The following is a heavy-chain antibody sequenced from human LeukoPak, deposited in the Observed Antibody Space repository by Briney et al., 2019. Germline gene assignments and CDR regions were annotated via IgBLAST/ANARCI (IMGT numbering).Heavy chain of an antibody. CDR1: GGSISSGSYY. CDR3: ARDYGDYYYGMDV. J-gene: IGHJ6*02. Sequence: SETLSLTCTVSGGSISSGSYYWSWIRQPAGKGLEWIGRIYTSGSTNYNPSLKSRVTISVDTSKNQFSLKLSSVTAADTAVYYCARDYGDYYYGMDVWGQGTTVTVSS. V-gene: IGHV4-61*02. CDR2: IYTSGST. D-gene: IGHD4-17*01.